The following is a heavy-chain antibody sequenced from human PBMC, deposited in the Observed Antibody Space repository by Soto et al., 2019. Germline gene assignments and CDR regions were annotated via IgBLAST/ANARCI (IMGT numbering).Heavy chain of an antibody. V-gene: IGHV3-11*01. D-gene: IGHD2-2*01. CDR3: ARLNWGIVVVPAAMGNNWFDP. Sequence: GGSLRLSCAASGFTFSDYYMSWIRQAPGKGLEWVSYISSSGSTIYYADSVKGRFTISRDNAKNSLYLQMNSLRAEDTAVYYCARLNWGIVVVPAAMGNNWFDPWGQGTLVTVSS. J-gene: IGHJ5*02. CDR2: ISSSGSTI. CDR1: GFTFSDYY.